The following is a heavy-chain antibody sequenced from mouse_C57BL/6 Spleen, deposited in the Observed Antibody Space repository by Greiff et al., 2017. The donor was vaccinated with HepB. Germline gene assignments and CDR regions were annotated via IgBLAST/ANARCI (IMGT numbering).Heavy chain of an antibody. V-gene: IGHV5-16*01. CDR1: GFTFSDYY. CDR3: AREANFYFDY. D-gene: IGHD4-1*02. Sequence: LVESEGGLVQPGSSMKLSCTASGFTFSDYYMAWVRQVPEKGLEWVANINYDGSSTYYLDSLKSRFIISRDNAKNILYLQMSSLKSEDTATYYCAREANFYFDYWGQGTTLTVSS. J-gene: IGHJ2*01. CDR2: INYDGSST.